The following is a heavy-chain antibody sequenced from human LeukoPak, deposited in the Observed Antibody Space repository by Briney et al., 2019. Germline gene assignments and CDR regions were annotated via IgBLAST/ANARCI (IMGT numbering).Heavy chain of an antibody. V-gene: IGHV1-2*02. CDR3: ARGDRWELRGFRLGY. J-gene: IGHJ4*02. CDR1: GYTFTGYY. D-gene: IGHD1-26*01. CDR2: INPNSGGT. Sequence: ASVKVSCKASGYTFTGYYMYWVRQAPGQGLEWMGWINPNSGGTNYAQKFQGRVTMTRDTSISTAYMELSRLRSDDTTVYYCARGDRWELRGFRLGYWGQGTLVTVSS.